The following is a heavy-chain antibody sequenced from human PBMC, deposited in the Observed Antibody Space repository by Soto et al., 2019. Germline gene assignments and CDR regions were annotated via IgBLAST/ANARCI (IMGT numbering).Heavy chain of an antibody. CDR2: IYYSGST. CDR3: ARGEWELDLVFDY. D-gene: IGHD1-26*01. V-gene: IGHV4-59*01. Sequence: PSEPLSLTCTVSGGSISSYYWSWIRQPPGKGLEWIGYIYYSGSTNYNPSLKSRVTISVDTSKNQFSLKLSSVTAADTAVYYCARGEWELDLVFDYWAREPWSPSPQ. CDR1: GGSISSYY. J-gene: IGHJ4*02.